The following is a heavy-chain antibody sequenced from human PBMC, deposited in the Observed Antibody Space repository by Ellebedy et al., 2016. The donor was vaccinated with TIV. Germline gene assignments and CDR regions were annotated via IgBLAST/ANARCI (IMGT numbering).Heavy chain of an antibody. J-gene: IGHJ4*02. Sequence: ASVKVSXXASGYSITTSGISWVRQAPGQGPEWMGWISPYNGDTNYAQMLQGRVTMTTDTSTGTAYMELRNLRSDDTAAYYCARDGYSSNWYGFPWVHWGQGTLVTVSS. V-gene: IGHV1-18*01. D-gene: IGHD6-13*01. CDR2: ISPYNGDT. CDR3: ARDGYSSNWYGFPWVH. CDR1: GYSITTSG.